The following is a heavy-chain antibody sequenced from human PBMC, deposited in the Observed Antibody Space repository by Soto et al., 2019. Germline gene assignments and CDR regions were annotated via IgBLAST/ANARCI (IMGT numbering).Heavy chain of an antibody. CDR3: AREAGAGTFSFDY. D-gene: IGHD6-19*01. J-gene: IGHJ4*02. CDR1: GFTFSSYA. Sequence: QVQLVESGGGVVQPGRSLRLSCAASGFTFSSYAMHWVRQAPGKGLEWVAVITYDGSNKYYADSVKGRFTISRDNSKKTLYLQMNSLRAEDTAVYYCAREAGAGTFSFDYWGQGTLVTVSS. V-gene: IGHV3-30-3*01. CDR2: ITYDGSNK.